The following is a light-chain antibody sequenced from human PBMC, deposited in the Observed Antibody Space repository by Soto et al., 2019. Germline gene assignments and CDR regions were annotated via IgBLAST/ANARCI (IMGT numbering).Light chain of an antibody. J-gene: IGKJ5*01. CDR2: GAS. V-gene: IGKV3-20*01. CDR3: QQYGSSPT. CDR1: QSVSSY. Sequence: EIVMTQSPATLSVSPGERATLSCRASQSVSSYLAWYQQKPGQAPRLLIYGASSRATGIPDRFSGSGSGTDFTLTISRLEPEDFAVYYCQQYGSSPTFGQGTRLEIK.